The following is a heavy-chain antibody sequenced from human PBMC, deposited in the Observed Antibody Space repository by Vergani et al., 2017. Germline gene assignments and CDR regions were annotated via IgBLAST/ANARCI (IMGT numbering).Heavy chain of an antibody. V-gene: IGHV1-8*01. J-gene: IGHJ3*02. CDR3: ARGLLAYCGGDCYSYAFDI. CDR2: MNPNSGNT. Sequence: QVQLVQSGAEVKKPRASVKVSCKASGYTFTSYDINWVRQATGQGLEWMGWMNPNSGNTGYAQKYQGRVTMTRNTSISTAYMELSSLRSEDTAVYYCARGLLAYCGGDCYSYAFDIWGQGTMVTVSS. CDR1: GYTFTSYD. D-gene: IGHD2-21*02.